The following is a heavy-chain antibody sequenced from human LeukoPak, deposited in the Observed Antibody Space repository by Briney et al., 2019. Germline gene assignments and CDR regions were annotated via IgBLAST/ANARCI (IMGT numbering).Heavy chain of an antibody. V-gene: IGHV1-2*02. CDR2: INPNSGGT. CDR3: ARGAYYDGSGSDY. J-gene: IGHJ4*02. Sequence: ASVKVSCKTSGYTFTGYYMHWVRQAPGQGLEWMGWINPNSGGTNYAQKFQGRVTMTRDTSISTAYMELSRLRSDDTAVYYCARGAYYDGSGSDYWGQGTLVTVSS. D-gene: IGHD3-22*01. CDR1: GYTFTGYY.